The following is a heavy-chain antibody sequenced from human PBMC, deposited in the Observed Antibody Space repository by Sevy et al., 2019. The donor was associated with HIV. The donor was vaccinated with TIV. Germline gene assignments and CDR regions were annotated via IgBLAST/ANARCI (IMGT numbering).Heavy chain of an antibody. V-gene: IGHV4-34*01. D-gene: IGHD2-2*01. Sequence: SETLSLTCAVYGGSFSGYYWNWIRQSPGKGLEGIGEINHSGSTHYNPSLKSRVTISVDTSKNQFSLRLTSVTAADTAVYYCARAPPVVVVPGAPSWFDPWGQGTLVTVSS. CDR2: INHSGST. CDR3: ARAPPVVVVPGAPSWFDP. J-gene: IGHJ5*02. CDR1: GGSFSGYY.